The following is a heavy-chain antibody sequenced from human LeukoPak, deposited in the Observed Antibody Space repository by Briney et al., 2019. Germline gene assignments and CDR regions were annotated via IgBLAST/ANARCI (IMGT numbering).Heavy chain of an antibody. J-gene: IGHJ3*01. CDR1: GFTFGDYG. D-gene: IGHD1-26*01. CDR3: SRDSLPGWELRSRVFDL. V-gene: IGHV3-20*04. Sequence: GGSLRLSCAASGFTFGDYGMSWVRQAPGKGLEWVSGINCNGGNTGYADSVKGRFTISRDNSKNSLYLQMNSLRAEDTALYYCSRDSLPGWELRSRVFDLWGQGTMVSVSS. CDR2: INCNGGNT.